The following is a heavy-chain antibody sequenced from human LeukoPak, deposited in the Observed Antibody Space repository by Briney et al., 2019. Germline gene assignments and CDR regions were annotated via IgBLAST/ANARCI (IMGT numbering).Heavy chain of an antibody. V-gene: IGHV4-39*07. CDR2: IYYSGST. CDR3: ARDSSGKDGMDV. D-gene: IGHD3-10*01. Sequence: SETLSLTCTVSGGSISTSNYYWDWIRQPPGKGLDWIGFIYYSGSTYYNPSLKSRVTISVDTSKNQFSLKLSSVTAADTAVYYCARDSSGKDGMDVWGQGTTVTVSS. J-gene: IGHJ6*02. CDR1: GGSISTSNYY.